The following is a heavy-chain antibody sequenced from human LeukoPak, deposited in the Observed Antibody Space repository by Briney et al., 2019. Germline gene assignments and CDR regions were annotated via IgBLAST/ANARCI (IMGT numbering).Heavy chain of an antibody. D-gene: IGHD5-18*01. Sequence: GGSLRLSCAASGFTFSSYWMSWVRQAPGKGLEWVANIKQDGSEKYYVDSVKGRFTISRDNAKNSLYLQMNSLRAEDTAVYYCAREAGRGYSYGLYWGQGTLVTVSS. J-gene: IGHJ4*02. V-gene: IGHV3-7*01. CDR1: GFTFSSYW. CDR3: AREAGRGYSYGLY. CDR2: IKQDGSEK.